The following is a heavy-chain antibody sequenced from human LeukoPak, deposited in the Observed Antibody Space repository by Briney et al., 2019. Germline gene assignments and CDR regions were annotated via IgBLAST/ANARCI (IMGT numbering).Heavy chain of an antibody. CDR2: VYFDGSDT. CDR3: ARFLHGNSLDY. Sequence: GESPQISCQASGDTFTDTYIAWVRQMAGKGLEWMGVVYFDGSDTRYSPSFEGQVTISVDQSISAAYLQWTSLKTSDTAMYFCARFLHGNSLDYWGQGTLVTVSS. J-gene: IGHJ4*02. CDR1: GDTFTDTY. D-gene: IGHD4-23*01. V-gene: IGHV5-51*01.